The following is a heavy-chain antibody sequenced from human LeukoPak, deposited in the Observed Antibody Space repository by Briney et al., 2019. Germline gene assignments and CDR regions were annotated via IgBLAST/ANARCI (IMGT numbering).Heavy chain of an antibody. Sequence: SETLSLTCAVYGGSFSGYYWSWIRQPPGKGLEWIGEINHSGSTKYNPSLESRVTISVDTSKNQFSLKLSSVTAADTAVYFCARGLIEVAGTLYYYYGMDVWGQGTTVTVSS. CDR3: ARGLIEVAGTLYYYYGMDV. D-gene: IGHD6-19*01. V-gene: IGHV4-34*01. CDR1: GGSFSGYY. CDR2: INHSGST. J-gene: IGHJ6*02.